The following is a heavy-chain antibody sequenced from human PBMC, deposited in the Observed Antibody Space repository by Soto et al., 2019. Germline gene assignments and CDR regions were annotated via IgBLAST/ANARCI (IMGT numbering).Heavy chain of an antibody. V-gene: IGHV1-46*01. CDR2: INPSGGST. D-gene: IGHD6-6*01. J-gene: IGHJ6*02. CDR1: GYTFTSYY. Sequence: ASVKVSCKASGYTFTSYYMHWGRQAPGQGLEWMGIINPSGGSTSYAQKFQGRVTMTRDTSTSTVYMELSSLRSEDTAVYYCARASLAARLAYYYYYGMDVWGQGTTVTVSS. CDR3: ARASLAARLAYYYYYGMDV.